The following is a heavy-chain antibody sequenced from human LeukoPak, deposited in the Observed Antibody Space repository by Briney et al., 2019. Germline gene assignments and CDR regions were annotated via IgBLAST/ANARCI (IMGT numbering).Heavy chain of an antibody. CDR1: GGSFSGYY. CDR3: ARQATYGSGSYYKWFDP. V-gene: IGHV4-34*01. D-gene: IGHD3-10*01. Sequence: PSETLSLTCAVYGGSFSGYYWSWIRQPPGKGLEWIGEINHSGSTNYNPSLKSRVTISVDTSKNQFSLKLSSVTAADTAVYYCARQATYGSGSYYKWFDPWGQGTLVTVSS. J-gene: IGHJ5*02. CDR2: INHSGST.